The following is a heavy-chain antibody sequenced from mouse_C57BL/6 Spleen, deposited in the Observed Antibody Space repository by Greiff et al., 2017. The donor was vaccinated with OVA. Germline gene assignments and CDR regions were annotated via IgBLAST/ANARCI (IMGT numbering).Heavy chain of an antibody. Sequence: VQLKQSGAELVRPGASVKLSCTASGFNIKDDYMHWVKQRPEQGLEWIGWIDPENGDTEYASKFQGKATITADTSSNTAYLQLSSLTSEDTAVYYCTTRTCDVWGTGTTVTVSS. CDR2: IDPENGDT. CDR1: GFNIKDDY. J-gene: IGHJ1*03. V-gene: IGHV14-4*01. CDR3: TTRTCDV.